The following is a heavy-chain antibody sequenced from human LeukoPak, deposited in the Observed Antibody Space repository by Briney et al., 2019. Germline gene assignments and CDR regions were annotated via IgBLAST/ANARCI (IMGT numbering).Heavy chain of an antibody. CDR2: ISSSSSTI. Sequence: PGGSLRLSCAASGFTFSNHSMNLVRQAPGKGLVGVSYISSSSSTIYYADAVGGRFTISRDNAKNTLYLKMNSLIGEDTAMYYCSRGDTVTTNYYYYYMDVWGRGTTVTVSS. D-gene: IGHD4-11*01. J-gene: IGHJ6*03. V-gene: IGHV3-48*04. CDR1: GFTFSNHS. CDR3: SRGDTVTTNYYYYYMDV.